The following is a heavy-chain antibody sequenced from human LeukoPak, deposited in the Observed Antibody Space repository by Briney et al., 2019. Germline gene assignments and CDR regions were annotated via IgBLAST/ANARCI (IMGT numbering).Heavy chain of an antibody. CDR3: ARVVSGSGYDWHYYGMDV. Sequence: GASVKVSCKASGYTFTSYGISWVRQAPGQGLEWMGWISAYNGNINYAQKLQGRVTMTTDTSTSTAYMELRSLRSDDTAVYYCARVVSGSGYDWHYYGMDVWGQGTTVTVSS. D-gene: IGHD5-12*01. CDR2: ISAYNGNI. J-gene: IGHJ6*02. CDR1: GYTFTSYG. V-gene: IGHV1-18*01.